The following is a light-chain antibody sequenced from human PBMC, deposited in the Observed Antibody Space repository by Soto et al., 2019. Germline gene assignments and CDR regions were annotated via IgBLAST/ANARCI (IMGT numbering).Light chain of an antibody. J-gene: IGKJ3*01. CDR1: QSLVYSDGNTY. Sequence: DVVMTQSPLSLPVTLGQPASISCRSSQSLVYSDGNTYLSWFHQRPGQSPRRLIYKVSKRHSGVPDRLSGSGSGTDFTLKVSRVEAEDVGVCYCMQGTHWPHAFGPGTKVDIK. CDR2: KVS. V-gene: IGKV2-30*01. CDR3: MQGTHWPHA.